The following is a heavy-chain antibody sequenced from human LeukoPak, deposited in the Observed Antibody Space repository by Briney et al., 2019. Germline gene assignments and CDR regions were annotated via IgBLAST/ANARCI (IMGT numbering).Heavy chain of an antibody. V-gene: IGHV4-30-2*01. CDR2: IYHSGST. Sequence: SQTLSLTCAVSGGSISSGGSSWSWIRQPPGKGLKWIGYIYHSGSTYYNPSLKSRVTISVDRSKNQFSLKLSSVTAADTAVYYCARGPAYSSSWYDYWGQGTLVTVSS. J-gene: IGHJ4*02. CDR3: ARGPAYSSSWYDY. CDR1: GGSISSGGSS. D-gene: IGHD6-13*01.